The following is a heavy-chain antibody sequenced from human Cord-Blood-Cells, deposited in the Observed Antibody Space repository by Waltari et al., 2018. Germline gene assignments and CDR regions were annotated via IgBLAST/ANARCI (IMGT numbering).Heavy chain of an antibody. CDR3: AKRYDFWSGLGD. D-gene: IGHD3-3*01. CDR2: ISWNSGSI. V-gene: IGHV3-9*01. CDR1: GFTFADYA. Sequence: EVQLVESGGGLVQPGRSLRLSCAASGFTFADYAMTWVRQAPGKGLEWVSGISWNSGSIGYADSVKGRFTISRDNAKNSLYLQMNSLRAEDTALYYCAKRYDFWSGLGDWGQGTLVTVSS. J-gene: IGHJ4*02.